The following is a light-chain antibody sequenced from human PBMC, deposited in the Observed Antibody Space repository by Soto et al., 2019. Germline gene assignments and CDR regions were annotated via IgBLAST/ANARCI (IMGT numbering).Light chain of an antibody. Sequence: DIQMNQSPFSVAASVGDKVTITCRASQSISGWLAWYQQKPGKAPKLLIYAASNLQSGVPSRFSGSGSGTDFTLTISSLQPEDFATYYCQQANSFPTTFGQGTKVDIK. CDR3: QQANSFPTT. CDR1: QSISGW. CDR2: AAS. V-gene: IGKV1-12*01. J-gene: IGKJ1*01.